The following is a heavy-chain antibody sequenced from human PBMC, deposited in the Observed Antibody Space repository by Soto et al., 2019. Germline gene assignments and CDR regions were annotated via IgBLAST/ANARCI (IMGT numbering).Heavy chain of an antibody. CDR2: ISAYNGNT. D-gene: IGHD3-3*01. CDR3: ARATSPFTIFGVVIIQPYYYYMDV. J-gene: IGHJ6*03. Sequence: GVPVKVSCKASGYTFTCYGISWVRHATGQGLEWMGWISAYNGNTNYAQKLQGRVTMTTDTSTSTAYMELRSLRSDDTAVYYCARATSPFTIFGVVIIQPYYYYMDVWGKGTTVTVSS. CDR1: GYTFTCYG. V-gene: IGHV1-18*01.